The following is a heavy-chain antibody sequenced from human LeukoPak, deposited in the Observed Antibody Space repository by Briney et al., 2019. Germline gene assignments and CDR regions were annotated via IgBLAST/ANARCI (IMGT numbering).Heavy chain of an antibody. J-gene: IGHJ4*02. Sequence: SETLSLTCTVSGGYISSYYWSWIRHPPGKGQEWIGYIDYSGSTNYKPSLKSRVTISVDTSKNQFSLKLSSVTAADTAVYYCARSEGSGWSRHFDYWGQGTLVTVSS. CDR1: GGYISSYY. V-gene: IGHV4-59*01. CDR2: IDYSGST. CDR3: ARSEGSGWSRHFDY. D-gene: IGHD6-19*01.